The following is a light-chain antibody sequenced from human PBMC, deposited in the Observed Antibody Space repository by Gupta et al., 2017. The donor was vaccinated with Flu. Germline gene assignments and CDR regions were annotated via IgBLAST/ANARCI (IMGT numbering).Light chain of an antibody. CDR3: NSRDSSGNHLWV. CDR2: GEN. CDR1: SLRSYY. V-gene: IGLV3-19*01. J-gene: IGLJ3*02. Sequence: SSELTQDPAVSVALGQTVRITCQGDSLRSYYASWYQQTPGQAPVLVIYGENKRPSGIPDRFSGSRSGNTASLTITGAQAEDEAYYYCNSRDSSGNHLWVFGGGTKLTFL.